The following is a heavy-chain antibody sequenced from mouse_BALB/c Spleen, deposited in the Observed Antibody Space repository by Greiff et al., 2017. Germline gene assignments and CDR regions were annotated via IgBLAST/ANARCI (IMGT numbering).Heavy chain of an antibody. Sequence: ESGPDLVKPSQSLSLTCTVTGYSITSGYSWHWIRQFPGNKLEWMGYIHYSGSTNYNPSLKSRISITRDTSKNQFFLQLNSVTTEDTATYYCARSGTTVVATDYYAMDYGGKGPPVTVS. CDR1: GYSITSGYS. CDR2: IHYSGST. D-gene: IGHD1-1*01. V-gene: IGHV3-1*02. CDR3: ARSGTTVVATDYYAMDY. J-gene: IGHJ4*01.